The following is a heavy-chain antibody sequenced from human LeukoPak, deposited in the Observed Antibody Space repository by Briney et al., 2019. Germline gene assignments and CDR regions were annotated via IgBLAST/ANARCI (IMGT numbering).Heavy chain of an antibody. CDR2: IYYSGST. D-gene: IGHD2-21*02. V-gene: IGHV4-59*01. CDR1: GGSISSYY. CDR3: ARQPPNTASFDY. J-gene: IGHJ4*02. Sequence: SETLSLTCTVSGGSISSYYWSWIRQPPGKGLEWIGYIYYSGSTNYNPSLKSRLTMSVDTSNNQVSLKLSSMTAADTAVYFCARQPPNTASFDYWGQGTLVTVSS.